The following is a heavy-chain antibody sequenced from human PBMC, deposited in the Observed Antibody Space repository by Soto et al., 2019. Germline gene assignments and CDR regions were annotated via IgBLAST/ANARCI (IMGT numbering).Heavy chain of an antibody. CDR3: ARISYYDSSGYYYEGYWFDP. V-gene: IGHV5-10-1*01. Sequence: GRSLKISCKGSGYSFTSYWISWVRQMPGKGLEWMGRIDPSDSYTNYSPSFQGHVTISADKSISTAYLQWSSLKASDTAMYYCARISYYDSSGYYYEGYWFDPWGQGTLVTVSS. D-gene: IGHD3-22*01. J-gene: IGHJ5*02. CDR1: GYSFTSYW. CDR2: IDPSDSYT.